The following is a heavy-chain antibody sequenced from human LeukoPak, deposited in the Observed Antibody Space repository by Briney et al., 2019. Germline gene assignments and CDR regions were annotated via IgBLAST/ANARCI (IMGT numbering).Heavy chain of an antibody. Sequence: GWSLRLSCAASGFTFSSYSMNWVRPAPGKGLEWVSSITSSSSYIYYEDSVKGRFSISRDNAKNTLYLQMNSLRAEDTAVYYCARDRWDYYDSSGYWGGDAFDIWGQGTMVTVSS. CDR3: ARDRWDYYDSSGYWGGDAFDI. CDR1: GFTFSSYS. CDR2: ITSSSSYI. V-gene: IGHV3-21*01. D-gene: IGHD3-22*01. J-gene: IGHJ3*02.